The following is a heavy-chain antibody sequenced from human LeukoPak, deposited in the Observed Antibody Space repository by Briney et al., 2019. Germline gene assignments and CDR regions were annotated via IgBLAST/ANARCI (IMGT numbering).Heavy chain of an antibody. V-gene: IGHV3-9*01. CDR3: ATSPNYDILTGYYRN. CDR1: GFTFDDYA. D-gene: IGHD3-9*01. J-gene: IGHJ4*02. CDR2: ISWNSGSI. Sequence: GGSLRLSCAASGFTFDDYAMHWVRQAPGKGLEWVSGISWNSGSIGYADSVKGRFTISRDNAENSLYLQMNSLRAEDTALYYCATSPNYDILTGYYRNWGQGTLVTVSS.